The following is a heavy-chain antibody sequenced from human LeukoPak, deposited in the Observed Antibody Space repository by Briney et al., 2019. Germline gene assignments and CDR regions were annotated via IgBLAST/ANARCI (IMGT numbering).Heavy chain of an antibody. D-gene: IGHD1-14*01. J-gene: IGHJ4*02. CDR2: TSPSSRST. CDR3: ARDRYNSFLDF. CDR1: GFTFSDYY. V-gene: IGHV3-11*05. Sequence: GGSLRLSCAASGFTFSDYYMSLMRQAPGKGLEWVSYTSPSSRSTNYADSVKGRFTISRDNAKKSLYLQMNSLRAEDTAVYYCARDRYNSFLDFWGQGALVAVSS.